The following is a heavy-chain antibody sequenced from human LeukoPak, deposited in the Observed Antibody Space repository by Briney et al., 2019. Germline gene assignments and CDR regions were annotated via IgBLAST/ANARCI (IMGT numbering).Heavy chain of an antibody. J-gene: IGHJ3*02. D-gene: IGHD2-2*01. V-gene: IGHV4-34*01. CDR1: GGSFSGYY. Sequence: SETLSLTCAVYGGSFSGYYWSWIRQPPGKGLEWIGEINHSGSTNYNPSLKSRATISVDTSKNQFSLKLSSVTAADTAVYYCASLWPYQLSAFDIWGQGTMVTVSS. CDR3: ASLWPYQLSAFDI. CDR2: INHSGST.